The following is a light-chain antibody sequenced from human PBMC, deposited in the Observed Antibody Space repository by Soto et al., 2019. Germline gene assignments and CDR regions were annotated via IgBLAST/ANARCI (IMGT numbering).Light chain of an antibody. V-gene: IGKV1-5*01. CDR2: DAS. J-gene: IGKJ1*01. Sequence: DIQMTQSPSTLSASVGYRFTITCRASQSINRWLAWYQQKPGKAPRLLIYDASSLQTGVPSRFSGIESGTEFTLTITSLQPDDFATYYCQQYSTYSGTFGQGTTGDIK. CDR1: QSINRW. CDR3: QQYSTYSGT.